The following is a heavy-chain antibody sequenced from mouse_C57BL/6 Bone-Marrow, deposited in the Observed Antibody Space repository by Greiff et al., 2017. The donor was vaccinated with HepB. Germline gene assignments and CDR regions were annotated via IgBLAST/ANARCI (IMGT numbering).Heavy chain of an antibody. Sequence: EVQLQESGTVLARPGASVKMSCKTSGYTFTSYWMHWVKQRPGQGLEWIGAIYPGNSDTSYNQKFKGKAKLTAGTSASTAYMELSSLTNEDSAVYYCTRSRGRITTVVATRGFADWGQGTLVTVSA. D-gene: IGHD1-1*01. J-gene: IGHJ3*01. CDR2: IYPGNSDT. CDR3: TRSRGRITTVVATRGFAD. V-gene: IGHV1-5*01. CDR1: GYTFTSYW.